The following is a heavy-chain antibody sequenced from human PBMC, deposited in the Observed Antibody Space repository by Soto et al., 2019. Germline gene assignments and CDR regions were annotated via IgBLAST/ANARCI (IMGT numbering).Heavy chain of an antibody. Sequence: SETLSLTCAVYGGSFSVYYWSWIRHPPGKGLEWIGEINHSGSTNYNPSLKSRVTISVDTSKNQFSLKLSSVTAADTAVYYCARVESSGWYRGGFYYYYGMDVWGQGTTVTVSS. CDR2: INHSGST. D-gene: IGHD6-19*01. J-gene: IGHJ6*02. V-gene: IGHV4-34*01. CDR1: GGSFSVYY. CDR3: ARVESSGWYRGGFYYYYGMDV.